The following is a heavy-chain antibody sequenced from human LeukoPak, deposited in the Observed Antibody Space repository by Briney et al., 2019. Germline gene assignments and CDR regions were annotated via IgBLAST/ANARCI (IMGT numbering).Heavy chain of an antibody. J-gene: IGHJ4*02. CDR2: IKQDGSEK. CDR1: GFIFSSYS. D-gene: IGHD4-17*01. CDR3: ARVPFDYGDYVFDY. Sequence: PGGSLRLSCAASGFIFSSYSMNWVRQAPGKGLEWVANIKQDGSEKYYVDSVKGRFTISRDNAKNSLYLQMNSLRAEDTAVYYCARVPFDYGDYVFDYWGQGALVTVSS. V-gene: IGHV3-7*01.